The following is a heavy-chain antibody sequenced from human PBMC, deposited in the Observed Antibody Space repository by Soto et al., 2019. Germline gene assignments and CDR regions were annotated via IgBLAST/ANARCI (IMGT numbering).Heavy chain of an antibody. CDR3: ARDPPRSGWSIDY. CDR2: IWDDGSHQ. V-gene: IGHV3-33*01. Sequence: GGSLRLSCAASGFMFRTHAMHWVRQAPGKGLEWVAMIWDDGSHQYYPDSVRGRFNIFRDNSKSTVYLQMNSLRVEDTAVYYWARDPPRSGWSIDYWGQAVQVTGSS. J-gene: IGHJ4*02. D-gene: IGHD6-19*01. CDR1: GFMFRTHA.